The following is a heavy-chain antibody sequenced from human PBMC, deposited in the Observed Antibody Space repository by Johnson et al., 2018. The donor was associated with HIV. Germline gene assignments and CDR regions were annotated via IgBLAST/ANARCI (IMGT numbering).Heavy chain of an antibody. CDR1: GFTVSSNY. CDR2: IYSGGST. J-gene: IGHJ3*02. V-gene: IGHV3-53*01. Sequence: VQLVESGGGLIQPGGSLRLSCAASGFTVSSNYMNWVRQAPGKGLEWVSVIYSGGSTYYADSVKGRFTISRDNSKNTLYLHMNSLRAEDTAVYYCARDQSNGWNRGAFDIWGQGTVVTVSS. D-gene: IGHD6-19*01. CDR3: ARDQSNGWNRGAFDI.